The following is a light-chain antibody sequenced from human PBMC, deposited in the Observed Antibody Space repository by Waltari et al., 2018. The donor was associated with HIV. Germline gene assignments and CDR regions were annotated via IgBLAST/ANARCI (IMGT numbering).Light chain of an antibody. Sequence: DIQMTQSPSSLSAFVGDRVTITCRASLNIGTYLNWYQHRSGTPPKLLIYAASSLQTGVPSRFSASGSGTDFIFTITSLHPDDLATYYCQQSYSTPPTFGQGTQLELK. J-gene: IGKJ2*01. V-gene: IGKV1-39*01. CDR2: AAS. CDR3: QQSYSTPPT. CDR1: LNIGTY.